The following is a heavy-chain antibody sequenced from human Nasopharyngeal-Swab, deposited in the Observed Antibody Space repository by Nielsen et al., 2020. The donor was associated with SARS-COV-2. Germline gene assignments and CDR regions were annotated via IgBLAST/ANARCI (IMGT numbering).Heavy chain of an antibody. V-gene: IGHV3-33*01. CDR2: IWYDGSNE. J-gene: IGHJ4*02. CDR3: ARDSATGIAGATGIDF. D-gene: IGHD1-26*01. Sequence: WIRQPPGKGLEWVALIWYDGSNEFYADSVKGRFTISRDNSKNILFLQMNSLRAEDMAVYFCARDSATGIAGATGIDFWGQGILVTVSS.